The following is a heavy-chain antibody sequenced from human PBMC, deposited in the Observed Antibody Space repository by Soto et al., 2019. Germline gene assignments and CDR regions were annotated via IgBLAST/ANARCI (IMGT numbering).Heavy chain of an antibody. Sequence: SETLSLTCSVSGVSLTSYLWSWIRQSPGKGLEWIGDISYSGSTNYNPSLESRVTISVDTSKRQFSLRLTSVTAADTAVYYCAREGLRKGSSGYFVYWGQGTLVTSPQ. D-gene: IGHD3-22*01. CDR2: ISYSGST. V-gene: IGHV4-59*01. CDR3: AREGLRKGSSGYFVY. CDR1: GVSLTSYL. J-gene: IGHJ4*02.